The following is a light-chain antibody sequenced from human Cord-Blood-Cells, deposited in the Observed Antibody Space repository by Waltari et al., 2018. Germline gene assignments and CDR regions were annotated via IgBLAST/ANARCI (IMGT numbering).Light chain of an antibody. CDR2: GAS. CDR3: QQYNNWPLT. Sequence: IVMPQSSATLSVSPGGRATLSCRASQSVSSNLAWYQQKPGQAPRLLIYGASTRATGIPARFSGSGSGTEFTLTISSLQSEDFAVYYCQQYNNWPLTFGGGTKVEIK. CDR1: QSVSSN. V-gene: IGKV3-15*01. J-gene: IGKJ4*01.